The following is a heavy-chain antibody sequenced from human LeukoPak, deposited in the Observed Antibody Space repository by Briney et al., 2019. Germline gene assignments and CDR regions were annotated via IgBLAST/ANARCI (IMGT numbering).Heavy chain of an antibody. CDR2: IYPGDSDT. D-gene: IGHD1-7*01. J-gene: IGHJ6*03. CDR3: ARRGYNWNSHYYMDV. V-gene: IGHV5-51*01. Sequence: PGASLKISCKGSGYSFTSYWIGWVRQMPGKGLEWMGIIYPGDSDTRYSPSFQGQVTISADKSISTAYLQWSSLKASDTAMYYCARRGYNWNSHYYMDVWGKGTTVTVSS. CDR1: GYSFTSYW.